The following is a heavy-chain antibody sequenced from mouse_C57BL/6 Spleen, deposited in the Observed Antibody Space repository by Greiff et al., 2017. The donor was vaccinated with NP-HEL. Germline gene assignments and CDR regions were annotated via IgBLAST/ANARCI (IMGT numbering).Heavy chain of an antibody. V-gene: IGHV1-9*01. CDR1: GYSFTGYG. CDR2: VLPGSGSN. J-gene: IGHJ4*01. Sequence: QVQLQQSGAGLMKPGASVKLSCKATGYSFTGYGIGWVKQRPGHGLEWIGEVLPGSGSNNYNEKLQGQATFNADTSSNTAYMQLSSLTTADSAIYYCSRMDYWGQGTSVTVSS. CDR3: SRMDY.